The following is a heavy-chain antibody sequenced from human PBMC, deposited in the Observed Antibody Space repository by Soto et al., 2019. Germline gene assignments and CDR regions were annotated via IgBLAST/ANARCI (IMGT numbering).Heavy chain of an antibody. CDR3: RRERGGGYFDY. CDR2: MNPNSNNT. J-gene: IGHJ4*02. D-gene: IGHD1-26*01. Sequence: QVQLVQSGAEVKKPGASVKVSCKASGYTFTSYDINWVRQATGQGLEWMGWMNPNSNNTGYAQKFQGRLTMTRNTSTSAAYMELGSLTCEDAAGYCWRRERGGGYFDYWGQGTLVTVSS. V-gene: IGHV1-8*01. CDR1: GYTFTSYD.